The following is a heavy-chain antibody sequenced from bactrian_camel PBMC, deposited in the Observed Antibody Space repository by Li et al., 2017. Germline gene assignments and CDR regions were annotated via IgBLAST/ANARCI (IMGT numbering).Heavy chain of an antibody. D-gene: IGHD2*01. V-gene: IGHV3S25*01. J-gene: IGHJ4*01. Sequence: VESGGGLVQPGGSLRLSCAASGATFTFSSVWMRWVRQAPGKGLEWVSGIDSGSGTINYADSVKGRFTISRDNAKNTVYLQINSLKPDDTAVYYCVRDLQGDVGHGYWGQGTQVTVS. CDR1: GATFTFSSVW. CDR2: IDSGSGTI. CDR3: VRDLQGDVGHGY.